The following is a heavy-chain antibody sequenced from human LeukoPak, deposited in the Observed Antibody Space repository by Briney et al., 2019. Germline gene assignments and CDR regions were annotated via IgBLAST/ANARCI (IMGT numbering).Heavy chain of an antibody. CDR3: ARDHPYCGGDCSTFDY. J-gene: IGHJ4*02. CDR1: GYTFTGYY. V-gene: IGHV1-2*02. Sequence: GASVKVSCKASGYTFTGYYMHWVRQAPGQGLEGRGGINPNSGGTNYAQKFQGRVTMTRDTSISTAYMELSRLRSDDTAVYYCARDHPYCGGDCSTFDYWGQGTLVTVSS. CDR2: INPNSGGT. D-gene: IGHD2-21*02.